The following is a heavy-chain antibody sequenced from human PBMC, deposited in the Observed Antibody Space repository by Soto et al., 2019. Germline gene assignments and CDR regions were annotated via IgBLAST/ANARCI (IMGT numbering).Heavy chain of an antibody. CDR3: ARVPLRSRIDY. CDR1: GFTFSSYS. V-gene: IGHV3-21*01. Sequence: GGSLRLSCAASGFTFSSYSMNWVRQAPGKGLEWVSSISSSSSYIYYADSVKGRFTISRDNAKNSLYLQMNSLRAEDTAVYYCARVPLRSRIDYWGQGTLVTVSS. CDR2: ISSSSSYI. D-gene: IGHD2-15*01. J-gene: IGHJ4*02.